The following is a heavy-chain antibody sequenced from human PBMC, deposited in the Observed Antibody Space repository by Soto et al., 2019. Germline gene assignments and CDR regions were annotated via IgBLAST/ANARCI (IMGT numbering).Heavy chain of an antibody. CDR3: ARVSGIAVAGPGRFDY. CDR1: GLTFSSYW. D-gene: IGHD6-19*01. J-gene: IGHJ4*02. CDR2: INSDGSST. V-gene: IGHV3-74*01. Sequence: GGSLRLSCAASGLTFSSYWMHWVRQAPGKGLVWVSRINSDGSSTSYAESVKGRFTISRDNAKNTLYLQMNSLRAEDTAVYYCARVSGIAVAGPGRFDYWGQGTLVTVSS.